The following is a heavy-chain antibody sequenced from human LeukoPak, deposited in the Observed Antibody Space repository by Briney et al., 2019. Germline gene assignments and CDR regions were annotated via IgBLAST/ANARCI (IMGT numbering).Heavy chain of an antibody. CDR3: ARDLIVPVGLTGSGTYSTDY. D-gene: IGHD3-10*01. V-gene: IGHV4-4*07. Sequence: SETLSLTCTVSGGSISSYYWSWIRQPAGKGLEWIGRIYSSGSTNYNPSLKSRVTMSVDTSKNQFSLKLSSVIAADTAVYYCARDLIVPVGLTGSGTYSTDYWGQGTLVTVSS. CDR1: GGSISSYY. J-gene: IGHJ4*02. CDR2: IYSSGST.